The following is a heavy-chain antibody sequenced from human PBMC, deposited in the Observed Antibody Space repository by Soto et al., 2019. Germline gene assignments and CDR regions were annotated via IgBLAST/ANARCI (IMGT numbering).Heavy chain of an antibody. CDR1: GGSFCGYY. V-gene: IGHV4-34*01. J-gene: IGHJ6*02. Sequence: QVQLQQWGAGLLKPSETLSLTCAVYGGSFCGYYWSWIRQPPGKGLEWIGEINHSGSTNYNPSLKSRVTISVDTSKNQFSLKLSSVTAADTAVYYCARVGYSSSWSPDKKWSGSWDYYGMDVWGQGTTVTVSS. CDR2: INHSGST. D-gene: IGHD6-13*01. CDR3: ARVGYSSSWSPDKKWSGSWDYYGMDV.